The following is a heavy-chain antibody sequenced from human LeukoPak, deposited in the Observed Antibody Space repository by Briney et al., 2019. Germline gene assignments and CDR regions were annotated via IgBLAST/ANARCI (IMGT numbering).Heavy chain of an antibody. V-gene: IGHV3-33*08. CDR2: IWYDGSNK. J-gene: IGHJ4*02. D-gene: IGHD3-9*01. CDR1: GFTFNNYG. CDR3: ARKRKDFDYDMLTGAFDY. Sequence: GGSLRLSCAASGFTFNNYGMHWVRQAPGKGLEWVAVIWYDGSNKDYADSVKGRFTISRDNSKNTLYLQMNSLRAEDTAVYYCARKRKDFDYDMLTGAFDYWGQGTLVSVSS.